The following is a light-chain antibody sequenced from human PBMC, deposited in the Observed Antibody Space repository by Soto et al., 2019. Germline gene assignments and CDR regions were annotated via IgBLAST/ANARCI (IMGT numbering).Light chain of an antibody. CDR2: EVT. J-gene: IGLJ2*01. CDR1: TSDVGAYNY. V-gene: IGLV2-14*01. Sequence: QSALTQPASVSGSPGQSIAISCTGTTSDVGAYNYVSWYQRHPGKAPTLMIYEVTTRPSGVSNRFSGSKSGNTASLTISGLQAEDEADYYCSSYTTSATLLFGGGTKLTVL. CDR3: SSYTTSATLL.